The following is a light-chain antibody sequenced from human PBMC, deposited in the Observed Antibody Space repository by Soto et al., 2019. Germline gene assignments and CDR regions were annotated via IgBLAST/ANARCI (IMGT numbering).Light chain of an antibody. J-gene: IGLJ1*01. CDR3: CSYTRTSNHYF. V-gene: IGLV3-21*02. CDR1: NIGSKS. Sequence: SYELTQPPSVSVAPGQTARITCGGNNIGSKSVHWYQQKPGQAPVLVVYDDSDRPSGIPERFSGSKSGNTASLTISGLQAEDEAVYYCCSYTRTSNHYFFGSGTKVTVL. CDR2: DDS.